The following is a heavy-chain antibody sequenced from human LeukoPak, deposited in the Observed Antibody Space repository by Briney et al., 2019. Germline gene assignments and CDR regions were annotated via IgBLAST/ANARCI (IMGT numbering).Heavy chain of an antibody. V-gene: IGHV3-7*01. CDR3: AKLLGTATRYDS. J-gene: IGHJ4*02. Sequence: GGSLRLSCAASGFTFSSYWMSWVRQAPGKGLEWVANIKQDGSEKYYVDSVKGRFTISRDNAKKSLSLQMDALRAEDTAVYFCAKLLGTATRYDSWGLGTLVMVSS. CDR2: IKQDGSEK. D-gene: IGHD1-1*01. CDR1: GFTFSSYW.